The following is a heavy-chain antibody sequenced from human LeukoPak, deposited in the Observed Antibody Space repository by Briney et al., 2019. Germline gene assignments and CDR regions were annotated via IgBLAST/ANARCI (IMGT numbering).Heavy chain of an antibody. CDR1: NGSFSGYY. CDR2: INHSGTT. CDR3: AREGGYSYGDAPLHFDH. V-gene: IGHV4-34*01. D-gene: IGHD5-18*01. Sequence: PSETLSLTCAVYNGSFSGYYWSWIRQPPGKGLEWIGEINHSGTTNYNPSLKSRVTISVDTSKNLFSLKLSSLTAADTAVYYCAREGGYSYGDAPLHFDHWGQGILVTVSS. J-gene: IGHJ4*02.